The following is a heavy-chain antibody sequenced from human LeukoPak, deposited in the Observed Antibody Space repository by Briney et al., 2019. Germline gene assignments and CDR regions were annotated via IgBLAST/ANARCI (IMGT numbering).Heavy chain of an antibody. V-gene: IGHV3-23*01. CDR1: GFTFSNSA. D-gene: IGHD3-16*01. Sequence: GGSLRLSCAASGFTFSNSAMSWVRQAPGRGLEWVSAISGSGGSTYYADSVKGRFTIPRDNSKNTVYLQMNSLRADDTAVYYCAKAPGGIVGYWGQGTLVTVSS. CDR3: AKAPGGIVGY. CDR2: ISGSGGST. J-gene: IGHJ4*02.